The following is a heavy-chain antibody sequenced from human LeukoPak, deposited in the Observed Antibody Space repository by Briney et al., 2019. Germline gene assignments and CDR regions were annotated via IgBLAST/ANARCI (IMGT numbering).Heavy chain of an antibody. D-gene: IGHD2-2*01. CDR2: IYSGGST. CDR1: GFTVSSNY. J-gene: IGHJ4*02. CDR3: VRVVPAAYESDFDY. Sequence: GGSLRLSCAASGFTVSSNYMSWVRQAPGKGLEWVSVIYSGGSTYYADSVKGRFTISRDNSKNTLYLQMNSLRAEDTAVYYCVRVVPAAYESDFDYWGQGTLVTVSS. V-gene: IGHV3-53*01.